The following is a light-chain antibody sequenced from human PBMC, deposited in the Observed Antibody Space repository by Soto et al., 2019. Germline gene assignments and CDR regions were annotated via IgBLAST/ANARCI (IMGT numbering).Light chain of an antibody. V-gene: IGKV1-5*03. CDR1: QSISTW. Sequence: DIQMTQSPSALSASAGDRVTIPCRASQSISTWLAWYQQEPGKAPKLLIHKASSLQSGVPSRFSGSGSGTDFTLTISSLHPDDFATYYCQQYNSYSPTFGQGTKVDI. CDR2: KAS. J-gene: IGKJ1*01. CDR3: QQYNSYSPT.